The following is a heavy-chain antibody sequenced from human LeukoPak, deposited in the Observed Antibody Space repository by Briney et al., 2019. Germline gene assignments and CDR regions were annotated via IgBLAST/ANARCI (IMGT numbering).Heavy chain of an antibody. CDR1: GYTFTGYY. V-gene: IGHV1-2*02. D-gene: IGHD2-15*01. J-gene: IGHJ6*03. Sequence: GASVKVSCKASGYTFTGYYMHWVRQAPGQGLEWKGWINPNSGGTNYAQKFQGRVTMTRDTSISTAYMELSRLRSDDTAVYYCARGSDHGYCSGGSCSPSYYYYYMDAWGKGTTVTVSS. CDR2: INPNSGGT. CDR3: ARGSDHGYCSGGSCSPSYYYYYMDA.